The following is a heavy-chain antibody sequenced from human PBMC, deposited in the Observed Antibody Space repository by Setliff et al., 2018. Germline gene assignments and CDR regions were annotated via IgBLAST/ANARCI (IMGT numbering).Heavy chain of an antibody. CDR2: INHSGSS. CDR3: ATGDFYYYMVV. CDR1: GGSFSGYY. J-gene: IGHJ6*03. Sequence: SETLSLTCAVYGGSFSGYYWSWIRQPPGKGLEWIGEINHSGSSNYNPSLKSRVTISVDTSKNQFSLNLSSVTAADTAVYYCATGDFYYYMVVWGKGTTVTVSS. V-gene: IGHV4-34*01.